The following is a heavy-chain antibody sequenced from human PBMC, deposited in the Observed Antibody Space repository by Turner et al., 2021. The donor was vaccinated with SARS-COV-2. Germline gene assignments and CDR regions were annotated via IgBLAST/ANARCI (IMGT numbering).Heavy chain of an antibody. J-gene: IGHJ6*02. D-gene: IGHD3-3*01. CDR2: ISNDGSNK. V-gene: IGHV3-30*04. CDR3: ARDGGSFWGDLAWGGYYYYAMDV. CDR1: GFTFSSYA. Sequence: QVQLVDSGGGVVQPGRSLRLACAASGFTFSSYAMHWVRQAPGKGLEWVAVISNDGSNKYYADSVKGRFTISRDNSKNTLYLQMNSLRAEDTAVYYCARDGGSFWGDLAWGGYYYYAMDVWGQGTTVTVSS.